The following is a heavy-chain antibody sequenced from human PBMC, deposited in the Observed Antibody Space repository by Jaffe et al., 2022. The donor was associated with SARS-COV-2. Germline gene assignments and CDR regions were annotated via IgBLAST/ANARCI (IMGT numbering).Heavy chain of an antibody. CDR2: ISGSGGST. CDR1: GFTFSSYA. CDR3: AGQGVVGASLRRYRAFDI. Sequence: EVQLLESGGGLVQPGGSLRLSCAASGFTFSSYAMSWVRQAPGKGLEWVSAISGSGGSTYYADSVKGRFTISRDNSKNTLYLQMNSLRAEDTAVYYCAGQGVVGASLRRYRAFDIWGQGTMVTVSS. J-gene: IGHJ3*02. V-gene: IGHV3-23*01. D-gene: IGHD1-26*01.